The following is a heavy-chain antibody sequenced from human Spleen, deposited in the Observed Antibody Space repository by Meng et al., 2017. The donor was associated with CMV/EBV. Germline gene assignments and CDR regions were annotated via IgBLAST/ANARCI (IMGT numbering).Heavy chain of an antibody. D-gene: IGHD5-12*01. CDR1: GFTFDDYA. J-gene: IGHJ6*02. CDR2: ISWNGGRI. V-gene: IGHV3-9*01. CDR3: AKDSYVDIVATTMIPDYYYGMDV. Sequence: GGSLRLSCAASGFTFDDYAMHWVRQVPGKGLEWVSGISWNGGRIAYADSVRGRFTISRDNAKNSLFLQMDSVRAEDTALYYCAKDSYVDIVATTMIPDYYYGMDVWGQGTTVTVSS.